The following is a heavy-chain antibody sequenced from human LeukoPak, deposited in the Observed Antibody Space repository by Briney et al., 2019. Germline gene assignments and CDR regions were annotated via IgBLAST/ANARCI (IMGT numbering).Heavy chain of an antibody. J-gene: IGHJ4*02. CDR2: ISGSGSTI. CDR3: ARVAMVVTGGMDY. CDR1: GFTFSSYE. D-gene: IGHD4-23*01. Sequence: PGGSLRLSCAASGFTFSSYEMNWVRQAPGKGLEWVSYISGSGSTIYYADSVKGRFTISRDNAKNSLYLQMNSLRAEDTAVYYCARVAMVVTGGMDYWGQGTLVTVSS. V-gene: IGHV3-48*03.